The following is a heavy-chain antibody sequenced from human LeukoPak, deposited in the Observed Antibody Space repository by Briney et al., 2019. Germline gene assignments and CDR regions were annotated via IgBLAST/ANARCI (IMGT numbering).Heavy chain of an antibody. D-gene: IGHD6-13*01. Sequence: GESLKISCKGSGYSFTSYWIGWVRQMPGKGLEWMGIIYPSDSDTRYSPSFQGQVTISVDKYISTAYLQWSSLKASDTAMYYCARTSSSWYNYWGQGTLVTVSS. J-gene: IGHJ4*02. V-gene: IGHV5-51*01. CDR1: GYSFTSYW. CDR3: ARTSSSWYNY. CDR2: IYPSDSDT.